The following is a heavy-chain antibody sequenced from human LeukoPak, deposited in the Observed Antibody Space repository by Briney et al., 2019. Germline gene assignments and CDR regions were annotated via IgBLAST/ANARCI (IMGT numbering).Heavy chain of an antibody. D-gene: IGHD3-3*01. V-gene: IGHV4-61*02. J-gene: IGHJ4*02. CDR1: GGSISSGSYY. CDR3: AREGSRDFWSGPVYYFDY. Sequence: SETLSLTCTVSGGSISSGSYYWSWIRQPAGKGLEWIGRIYTSGSTNYNPSLKSRVTISVGTSKNQFSLRLSSVTAADTAVYYCAREGSRDFWSGPVYYFDYWGQGTLVTVSS. CDR2: IYTSGST.